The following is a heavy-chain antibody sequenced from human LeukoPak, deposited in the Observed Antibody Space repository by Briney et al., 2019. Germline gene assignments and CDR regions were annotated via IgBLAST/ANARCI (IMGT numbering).Heavy chain of an antibody. CDR2: INAGNGNT. CDR3: ARERITMVRGVIDGMDV. V-gene: IGHV1-3*01. J-gene: IGHJ6*04. Sequence: ASVKVSCKASGYTFTSYAMHWVRQAPGQRLEWMGWINAGNGNTKYSQKFQGRVTITRDTSASTAHMELSSLRSEDTAVYYCARERITMVRGVIDGMDVWGKGTTVTVSS. CDR1: GYTFTSYA. D-gene: IGHD3-10*01.